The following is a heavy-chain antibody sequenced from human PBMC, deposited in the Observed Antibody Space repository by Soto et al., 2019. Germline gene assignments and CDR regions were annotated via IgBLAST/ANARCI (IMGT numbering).Heavy chain of an antibody. J-gene: IGHJ1*01. CDR1: GGTFSGYA. Sequence: QAQLMQSGAEVKKPGSSVKVSCKAAGGTFSGYAISWVRQAPGQGLEWMGGIIPILGITNYAQKFQGRITIAADESTGTAYWALRSLRSEDTAVDYCEMDPRSITGTTSAEDFQHWGQGPRVSVSS. CDR2: IIPILGIT. V-gene: IGHV1-69*01. D-gene: IGHD1-20*01. CDR3: EMDPRSITGTTSAEDFQH.